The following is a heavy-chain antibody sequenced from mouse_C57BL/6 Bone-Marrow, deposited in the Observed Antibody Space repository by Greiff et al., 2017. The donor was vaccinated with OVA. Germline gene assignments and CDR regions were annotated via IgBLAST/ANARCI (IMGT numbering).Heavy chain of an antibody. Sequence: EVQLVESGGGLVQPGGSLKLSCAASGFTFSDYYMYWVRQTPEKRLEWVAYISNGGGSTYYPDTVEGRFTISRDNAKNTLYLQMSRLKSEDTAMYYCARWRRDYDEGWYFDVWGTGTTVTVSS. CDR1: GFTFSDYY. V-gene: IGHV5-12*01. CDR2: ISNGGGST. CDR3: ARWRRDYDEGWYFDV. D-gene: IGHD2-4*01. J-gene: IGHJ1*03.